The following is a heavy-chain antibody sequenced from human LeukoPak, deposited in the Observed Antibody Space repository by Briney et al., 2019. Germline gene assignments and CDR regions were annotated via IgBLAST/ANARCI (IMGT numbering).Heavy chain of an antibody. V-gene: IGHV4-34*01. CDR3: ARAVDTAEDYFDY. Sequence: SETLSLTCAVYGGSFSGYYWSWIRQPPGKGLEWIGEINHSGSTNYNPSLKSRVTISVDTSKNQFSLKLSSVTAADTAVYYCARAVDTAEDYFDYWGQGTLVTVSS. D-gene: IGHD5-18*01. CDR2: INHSGST. J-gene: IGHJ4*02. CDR1: GGSFSGYY.